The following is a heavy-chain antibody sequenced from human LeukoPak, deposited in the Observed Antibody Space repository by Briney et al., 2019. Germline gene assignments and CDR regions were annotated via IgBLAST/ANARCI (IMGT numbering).Heavy chain of an antibody. J-gene: IGHJ6*03. V-gene: IGHV3-21*01. Sequence: GGSLRLSCAASGFTFGSYSMNWVRQALGKGLEWVSSISSSSSYIYYADSVEGRFTISRDNAKNSLYLQMNSLRAEDTAVYYCARDSGAAKDYYMDVWGKGTTVTVSS. CDR2: ISSSSSYI. CDR1: GFTFGSYS. D-gene: IGHD1-26*01. CDR3: ARDSGAAKDYYMDV.